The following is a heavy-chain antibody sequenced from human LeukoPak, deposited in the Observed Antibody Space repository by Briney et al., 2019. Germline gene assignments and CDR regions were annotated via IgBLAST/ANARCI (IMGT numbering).Heavy chain of an antibody. CDR1: GFTFSSYG. V-gene: IGHV3-23*01. D-gene: IGHD7-27*01. J-gene: IGHJ4*02. CDR2: ISPSGGGT. Sequence: GGSLRLSCAASGFTFSSYGMNWVRQAPGKGLEWVSGISPSGGGTYYADSVKGRFTISRDDSKNTLSLQMNSLRVEDTAVYYCAQALAWGAFDRWGQGTLVTVSS. CDR3: AQALAWGAFDR.